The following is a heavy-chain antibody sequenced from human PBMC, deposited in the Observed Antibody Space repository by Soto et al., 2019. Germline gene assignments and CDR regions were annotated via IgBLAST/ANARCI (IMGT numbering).Heavy chain of an antibody. J-gene: IGHJ4*02. CDR2: IYYSGST. CDR3: ARERRDGYKHYFDY. V-gene: IGHV4-59*01. Sequence: QVQLQESGPGLVKPSETLSLMCTVSGGSISSSYWSWIRQPPGKGLEWIGYIYYSGSTNYNPSLKSRVTXXVXTXMSQFSLKLSSVTAADTAVYYCARERRDGYKHYFDYWGQGTLVTVSS. D-gene: IGHD5-12*01. CDR1: GGSISSSY.